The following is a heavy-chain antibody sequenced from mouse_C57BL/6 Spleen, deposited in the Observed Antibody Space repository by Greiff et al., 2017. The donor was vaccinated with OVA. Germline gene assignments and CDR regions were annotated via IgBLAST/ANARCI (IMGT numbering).Heavy chain of an antibody. CDR2: INPNNGGT. CDR1: GYTFTDYN. D-gene: IGHD1-1*01. CDR3: ARSGSSSYYYAMDY. V-gene: IGHV1-18*01. Sequence: VQLQQSGPELVKPGASVKIPCKASGYTFTDYNMDWVKQSHGKSLEWIGDINPNNGGTIYNQKFKGKATLTVDKSSSTAYMELRSLTSEDTAVYYCARSGSSSYYYAMDYWGQGTSVTVSS. J-gene: IGHJ4*01.